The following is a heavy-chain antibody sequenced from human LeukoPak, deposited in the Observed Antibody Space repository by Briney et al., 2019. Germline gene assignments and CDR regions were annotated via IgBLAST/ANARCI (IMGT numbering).Heavy chain of an antibody. CDR2: ISGSGGST. CDR1: GDSISSSS. Sequence: PSGTLSLTCAVSGDSISSSSWWTWVRQPPGKGLEWVSAISGSGGSTYYADSVKGRFTISRDNSKNTLYLQMNSLRAEDTAVYYCAKDREFSPYYDFWSGSGLDAFDIWGQGTMVTVSS. CDR3: AKDREFSPYYDFWSGSGLDAFDI. D-gene: IGHD3-3*01. J-gene: IGHJ3*02. V-gene: IGHV3-23*01.